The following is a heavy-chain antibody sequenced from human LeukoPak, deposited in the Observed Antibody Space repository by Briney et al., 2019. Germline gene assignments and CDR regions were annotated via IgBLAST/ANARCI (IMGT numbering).Heavy chain of an antibody. V-gene: IGHV4-30-2*01. CDR3: AGQNVPTPHDY. J-gene: IGHJ4*02. D-gene: IGHD2-2*01. Sequence: SETLSLTYTVAVGSISSGGYYWSWIRQPPGKGLEWIAYISAAGTTFYNPSLKSRVTISLDRSKNQFSLNLTSITAADTAVYYCAGQNVPTPHDYWGQGTQVTVSS. CDR2: ISAAGTT. CDR1: VGSISSGGYY.